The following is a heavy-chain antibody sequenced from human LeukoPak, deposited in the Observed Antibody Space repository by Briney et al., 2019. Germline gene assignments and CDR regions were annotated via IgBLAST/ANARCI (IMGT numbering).Heavy chain of an antibody. D-gene: IGHD3-22*01. Sequence: PSETLSLTCTVSGGSISSYYWSWIRQPAVKGLEWIGRIYTSGSTNYNPSLKSRVTISLDTSKNQFSLKLSSVTAADTAVYYCAARGDIDGSEFDYWGQGTLVTVSS. J-gene: IGHJ4*02. CDR3: AARGDIDGSEFDY. V-gene: IGHV4-4*07. CDR2: IYTSGST. CDR1: GGSISSYY.